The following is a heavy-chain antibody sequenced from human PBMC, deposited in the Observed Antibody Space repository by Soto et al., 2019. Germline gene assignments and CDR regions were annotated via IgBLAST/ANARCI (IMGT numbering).Heavy chain of an antibody. Sequence: SETLSLTCTVSGGSISSYYWSLIRQPPGKGLECIWYIYYSGSTNYNPSLKSRVTISVDTSKNQFSLKLSSVTAADTAVYYCARDSATVAPFDYWGQGTLVTVSS. CDR1: GGSISSYY. CDR3: ARDSATVAPFDY. J-gene: IGHJ4*02. CDR2: IYYSGST. D-gene: IGHD4-17*01. V-gene: IGHV4-59*01.